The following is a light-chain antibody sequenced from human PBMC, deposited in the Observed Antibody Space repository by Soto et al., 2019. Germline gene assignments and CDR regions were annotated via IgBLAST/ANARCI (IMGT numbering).Light chain of an antibody. V-gene: IGLV2-14*01. CDR3: TSYTSISTYV. J-gene: IGLJ1*01. Sequence: QSALTQPRSVSGSPGQSVTISCTGTNSDVGAYNYVSWYQHHPGKAPRLVIYDVTNRPSGISDRFSGSKSGNTASLTISGLLAEDEADYYCTSYTSISTYVFGTGTKLTVL. CDR2: DVT. CDR1: NSDVGAYNY.